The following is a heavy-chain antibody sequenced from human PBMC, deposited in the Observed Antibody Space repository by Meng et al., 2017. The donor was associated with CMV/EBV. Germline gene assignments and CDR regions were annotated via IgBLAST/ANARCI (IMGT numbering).Heavy chain of an antibody. CDR3: ARGYCSSTSCSAPDY. J-gene: IGHJ4*02. V-gene: IGHV3-30*02. CDR1: GFRFSYYG. D-gene: IGHD2-2*01. CDR2: IRYDGSNK. Sequence: GESLKISCAASGFRFSYYGMHWVRQAPGKGLEWVAFIRYDGSNKYYADSVKGRFTISRDNSKNTLYLQMNSLRAEDTAVYYCARGYCSSTSCSAPDYWGQGTLVTVSS.